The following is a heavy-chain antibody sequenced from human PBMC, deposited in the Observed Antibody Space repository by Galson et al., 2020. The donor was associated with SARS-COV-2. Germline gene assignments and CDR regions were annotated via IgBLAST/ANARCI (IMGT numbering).Heavy chain of an antibody. CDR2: IRSSGSTI. CDR3: ARVDSSSWSKLFDY. Sequence: GGSLRLSCAASGFTFSSYEMNWVRQAPGKGLEWVSYIRSSGSTIYYADSVKGRLTISRDNAKNSLYLQMNSRRAEDTAVYYCARVDSSSWSKLFDYWGQGTLVTVSS. D-gene: IGHD6-13*01. V-gene: IGHV3-48*03. J-gene: IGHJ4*02. CDR1: GFTFSSYE.